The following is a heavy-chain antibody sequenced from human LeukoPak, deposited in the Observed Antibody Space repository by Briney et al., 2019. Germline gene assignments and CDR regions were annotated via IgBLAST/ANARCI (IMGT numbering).Heavy chain of an antibody. J-gene: IGHJ4*02. CDR1: GFTFDDHG. D-gene: IGHD6-13*01. V-gene: IGHV3-9*01. CDR2: ISWSSGII. CDR3: AKDSNGIAAAIDY. Sequence: QPGRSLRLSCAASGFTFDDHGMHWVRQAPGKGLEWVSGISWSSGIIGYADSVKGRYTISRDNAKNSLYLQMNSLRAEDTALYYCAKDSNGIAAAIDYWGQGTLVTVSS.